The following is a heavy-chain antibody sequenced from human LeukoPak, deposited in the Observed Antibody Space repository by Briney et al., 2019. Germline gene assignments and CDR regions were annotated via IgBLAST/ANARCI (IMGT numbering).Heavy chain of an antibody. D-gene: IGHD3-16*01. CDR1: GFTFSGYG. CDR2: IWYDGTNK. CDR3: ARDRYGIRGDYFDY. Sequence: GGSLRVSCAASGFTFSGYGMHWVRQAPGKGLEWVALIWYDGTNKYYVDSVKGRFTISRDNSKNTLYLQMNSLRADDTAVYYCARDRYGIRGDYFDYWGQGILVTVSS. J-gene: IGHJ4*02. V-gene: IGHV3-33*08.